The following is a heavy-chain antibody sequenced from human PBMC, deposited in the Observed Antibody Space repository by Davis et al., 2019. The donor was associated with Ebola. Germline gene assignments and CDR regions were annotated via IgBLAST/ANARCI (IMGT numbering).Heavy chain of an antibody. Sequence: GESLKISCKGSGYSFTNYWIGWVRQMPGKGLEWMGIMYPGDSDTRYSPSFEGQVTISADKSITTAYLQWSSLKASDTAMYFCARRVSATRPLDYWGQGTLVTVSS. CDR2: MYPGDSDT. J-gene: IGHJ4*02. CDR1: GYSFTNYW. D-gene: IGHD1-26*01. V-gene: IGHV5-51*01. CDR3: ARRVSATRPLDY.